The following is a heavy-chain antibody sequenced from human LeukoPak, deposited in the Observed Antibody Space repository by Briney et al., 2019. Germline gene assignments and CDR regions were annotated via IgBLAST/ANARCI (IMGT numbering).Heavy chain of an antibody. Sequence: GGSLRLSCAVSGFTFSDHYMNWIRQAPGKGLEWVSYISGSGSTIYYADSVRGRFTISRDNAKNSMYLQMNSLKAEDTAVYYCARDRIAARFDYWGQGALVTVSS. CDR2: ISGSGSTI. CDR3: ARDRIAARFDY. J-gene: IGHJ4*02. D-gene: IGHD6-6*01. V-gene: IGHV3-11*01. CDR1: GFTFSDHY.